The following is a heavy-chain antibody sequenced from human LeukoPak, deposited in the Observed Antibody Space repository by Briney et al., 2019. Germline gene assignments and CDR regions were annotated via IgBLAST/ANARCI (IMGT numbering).Heavy chain of an antibody. CDR1: GYTFTSYG. V-gene: IGHV1-18*01. D-gene: IGHD3-16*02. J-gene: IGHJ4*02. Sequence: GASVKVSCKASGYTFTSYGISWVRQAPGQGLEWMGWISAYNGNTNYARKLQGRVTMTTDTSTSTAYMELRSLRSDDTAVYYCAREWGGGGVFELFHWGQGTLVTVSS. CDR3: AREWGGGGVFELFH. CDR2: ISAYNGNT.